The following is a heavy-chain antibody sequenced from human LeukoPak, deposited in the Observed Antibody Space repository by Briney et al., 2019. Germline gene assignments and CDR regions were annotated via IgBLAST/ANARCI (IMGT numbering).Heavy chain of an antibody. CDR1: GYTFITYA. CDR3: ARSVRVVLDWNVGYYFDY. D-gene: IGHD1-1*01. J-gene: IGHJ4*02. Sequence: GASVKVSCKASGYTFITYAIQWVRQAPGQRPEWMGWINAGNGNTKLSQKFQGRVTLTRDTSASTAYMELSSLGSEDTAVYYCARSVRVVLDWNVGYYFDYWGRGSLVTVSS. V-gene: IGHV1-3*01. CDR2: INAGNGNT.